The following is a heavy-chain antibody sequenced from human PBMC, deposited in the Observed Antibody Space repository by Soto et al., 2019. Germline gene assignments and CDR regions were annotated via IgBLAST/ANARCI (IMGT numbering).Heavy chain of an antibody. D-gene: IGHD2-15*01. J-gene: IGHJ4*02. CDR3: ARVGYCSGGNCNSGFDY. Sequence: PSETLSLTCAVSGDSISSSCWWSWVRQPPGKGLEWIGEIYHSGSTNYNPSLKSRVTISVDKSKNQFSLKLNSVTAADTAVYYCARVGYCSGGNCNSGFDYWGQGTLVTVSS. V-gene: IGHV4-4*02. CDR2: IYHSGST. CDR1: GDSISSSCW.